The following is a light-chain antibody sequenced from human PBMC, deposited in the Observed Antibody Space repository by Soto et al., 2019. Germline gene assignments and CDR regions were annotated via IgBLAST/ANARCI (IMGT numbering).Light chain of an antibody. CDR3: GTWDSSLSAVV. V-gene: IGLV1-51*01. J-gene: IGLJ2*01. CDR1: SSNIGNNY. CDR2: DNN. Sequence: QSVLTQPPSVSAAPGQKVTISCYGSSSNIGNNYVSWYQQLPGTATKLLIYDNNKRPSGIPDRFSGSKSGTSATLGITGLQTGDEADYYCGTWDSSLSAVVFGGGTKLTVL.